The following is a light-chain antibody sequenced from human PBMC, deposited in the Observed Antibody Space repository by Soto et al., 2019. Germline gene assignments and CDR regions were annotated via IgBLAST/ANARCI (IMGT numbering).Light chain of an antibody. CDR1: QSVSSSY. CDR3: QQYGSSPWT. Sequence: EIVFTQSPGTLSLSPGERATLYCRASQSVSSSYLAWYQQKPSQAPRLLIYGASSRATGIPDRFSGSGSGTDFTLTISRLEPEDFAVYYCQQYGSSPWTFGQGTKVEVK. CDR2: GAS. J-gene: IGKJ1*01. V-gene: IGKV3-20*01.